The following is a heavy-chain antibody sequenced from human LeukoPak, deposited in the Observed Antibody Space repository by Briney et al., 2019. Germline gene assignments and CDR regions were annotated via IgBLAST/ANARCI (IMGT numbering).Heavy chain of an antibody. Sequence: PARTLRLTCAASGFTFSSYDMHWVRQAPGKGLEWMAVICYGGSNNYNADSVKGRFTISRDNSTNTLYLQMNSLRVEDTAVYYCAKQLFRTYNYGSGSYSPPDYWGQGTLVTVSS. CDR2: ICYGGSNN. J-gene: IGHJ4*02. CDR1: GFTFSSYD. D-gene: IGHD3-10*01. V-gene: IGHV3-33*06. CDR3: AKQLFRTYNYGSGSYSPPDY.